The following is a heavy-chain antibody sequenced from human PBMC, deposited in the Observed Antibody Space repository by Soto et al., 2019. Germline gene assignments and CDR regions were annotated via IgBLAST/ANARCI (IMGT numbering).Heavy chain of an antibody. CDR3: TTGSSSAGAYYYYGMDV. D-gene: IGHD6-19*01. CDR2: IKSKTDGGTT. CDR1: GFTFSNAW. V-gene: IGHV3-15*01. J-gene: IGHJ6*02. Sequence: GGSLRLSCAASGFTFSNAWMSWVRQAPGKGLEWVGRIKSKTDGGTTDYAAPVKGRFTISRDDSKNTLYLQMNSLKTEDTAVYYCTTGSSSAGAYYYYGMDVWGQGTTVTVSS.